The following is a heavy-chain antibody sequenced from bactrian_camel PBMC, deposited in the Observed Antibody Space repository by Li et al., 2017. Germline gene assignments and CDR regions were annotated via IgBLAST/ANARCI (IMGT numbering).Heavy chain of an antibody. CDR1: AYTPANVR. V-gene: IGHV3S53*01. D-gene: IGHD2*01. Sequence: QLVESGGGSVQAGGSLRLSCAFDAYTPANVRMAWFRQAPGKEREGVASLASDGSSIYANSLKGRFSISKDNARNWLDLQMESLEPGDTARYYCAADRRRHGPPSLRPGDYSVWGQGTQVTVS. CDR2: LASDGSS. J-gene: IGHJ4*01. CDR3: AADRRRHGPPSLRPGDYSV.